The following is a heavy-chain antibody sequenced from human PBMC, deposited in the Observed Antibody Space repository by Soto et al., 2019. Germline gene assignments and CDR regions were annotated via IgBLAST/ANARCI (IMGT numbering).Heavy chain of an antibody. CDR2: IRSKANSYAT. CDR3: TRRRGVGATVDY. D-gene: IGHD1-26*01. CDR1: GFTFSGSA. V-gene: IGHV3-73*01. J-gene: IGHJ4*02. Sequence: GGSLRLSCAASGFTFSGSAMHWVRQASGKGLEWVGRIRSKANSYATAYAASVKGRFTISRDDSKNTAYLQMNSLKTEDTAVYYCTRRRGVGATVDYWGQGTLVTVSS.